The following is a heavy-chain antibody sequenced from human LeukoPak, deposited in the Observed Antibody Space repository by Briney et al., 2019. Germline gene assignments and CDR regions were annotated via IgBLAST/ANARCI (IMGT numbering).Heavy chain of an antibody. CDR3: ARGRNYYGSENWFDP. J-gene: IGHJ5*02. CDR1: GYTFTGYY. Sequence: ASVKVSCKASGYTFTGYYMHWVRQAPGQGLEWMGWINPNSGGTNCAQKFQGRVTMTRDTSISTAYMELSRLRSDDTAVYYCARGRNYYGSENWFDPWGQGTLVTVSS. V-gene: IGHV1-2*02. CDR2: INPNSGGT. D-gene: IGHD3-10*01.